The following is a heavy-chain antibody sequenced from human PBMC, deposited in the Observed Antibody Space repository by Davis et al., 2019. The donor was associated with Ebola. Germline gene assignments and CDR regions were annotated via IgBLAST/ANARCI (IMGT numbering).Heavy chain of an antibody. D-gene: IGHD2-15*01. V-gene: IGHV3-64*01. J-gene: IGHJ6*02. CDR2: ISSNGGST. CDR1: GFTFSSYA. Sequence: PGGSLRLSCAASGFTFSSYAMHWVRQAPGKGLEYVSAISSNGGSTYYVNSVKGRFTISRDNSKNTLYLQMGSLGAEDMAVYYCARNRKYCSGGSCYSQAHGMDVWGQGTTVTVSS. CDR3: ARNRKYCSGGSCYSQAHGMDV.